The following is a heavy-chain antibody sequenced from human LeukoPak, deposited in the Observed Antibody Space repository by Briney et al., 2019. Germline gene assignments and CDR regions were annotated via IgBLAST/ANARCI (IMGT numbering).Heavy chain of an antibody. CDR3: AKSPSYGDHETGYFDY. CDR1: GFTFSSYA. CDR2: ISGSGGST. D-gene: IGHD4-17*01. J-gene: IGHJ4*02. V-gene: IGHV3-23*01. Sequence: SGGSLRLSCAASGFTFSSYAMSWVRQAPGKGLEWVSAISGSGGSTYYADSVKGRFTISRDNSKNTLYLQMNSLRAEDTSVYYCAKSPSYGDHETGYFDYWGQGTLVTVSS.